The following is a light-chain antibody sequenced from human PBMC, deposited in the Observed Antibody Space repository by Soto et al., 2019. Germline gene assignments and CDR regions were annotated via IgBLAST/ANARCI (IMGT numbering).Light chain of an antibody. Sequence: QSALTQPASVSGSPGQSITISCTGTSSDVGSYNFVSWYQQHPGKAPKLMIYEVSHRPSGVSSRFSGSKSGNTASLTISGLQAEDEADYYCSSDTGTSTLYVFGAGTKLTVL. CDR2: EVS. V-gene: IGLV2-14*01. CDR3: SSDTGTSTLYV. J-gene: IGLJ1*01. CDR1: SSDVGSYNF.